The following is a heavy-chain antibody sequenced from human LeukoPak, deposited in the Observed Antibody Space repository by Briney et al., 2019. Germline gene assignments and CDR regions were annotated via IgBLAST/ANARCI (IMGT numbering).Heavy chain of an antibody. CDR1: GFTFSSYA. D-gene: IGHD3-22*01. J-gene: IGHJ4*02. Sequence: GGSLRLSCAASGFTFSSYAMSWVRQAPGKGLEWVSLISGDGGSTYYADSVKGRFTISRDNSKNSLYLQMNSLRTEDTALYYCAKAHTYYYDSSGYDYWGQGTLVTVSS. CDR2: ISGDGGST. CDR3: AKAHTYYYDSSGYDY. V-gene: IGHV3-43*02.